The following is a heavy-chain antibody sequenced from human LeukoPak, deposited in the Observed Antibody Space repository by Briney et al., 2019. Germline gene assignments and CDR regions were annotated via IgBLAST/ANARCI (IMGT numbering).Heavy chain of an antibody. D-gene: IGHD3-10*02. Sequence: GGSLRLSCAASAFSFSSYAMSWVRQAPGKGLEWVSGISGSGGSTNYADSVKGRFTISRDNSKNTLYLQMNSLRAEDTAVYYCAKEMLQVDYWGQGTLVTVSS. V-gene: IGHV3-23*01. J-gene: IGHJ4*02. CDR3: AKEMLQVDY. CDR2: ISGSGGST. CDR1: AFSFSSYA.